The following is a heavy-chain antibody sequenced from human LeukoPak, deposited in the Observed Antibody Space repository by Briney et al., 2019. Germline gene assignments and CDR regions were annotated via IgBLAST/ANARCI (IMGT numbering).Heavy chain of an antibody. CDR3: ARRRLNYYDSSGYYYFDY. J-gene: IGHJ4*02. Sequence: GESLKISCKGSGYSFTSYWIGWVRQMPGKGLEWMGIIYPGDSDTRYSPSFQGQVTISADKSISTAYLQWSSLKASDTAMYYCARRRLNYYDSSGYYYFDYWGQGTLVTVSS. D-gene: IGHD3-22*01. CDR1: GYSFTSYW. V-gene: IGHV5-51*01. CDR2: IYPGDSDT.